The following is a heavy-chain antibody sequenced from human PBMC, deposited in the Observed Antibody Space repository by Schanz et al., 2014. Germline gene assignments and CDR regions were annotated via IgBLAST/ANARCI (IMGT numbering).Heavy chain of an antibody. Sequence: QVHLVESGGGVVQPGRSLRLSCAASGFTFSSYGMHWVRQAPGRGLEWVALIWYDGSNKYYAESVKGRFTISRDNPKNTLYLQMNSLRAEDTAVYYCARDMTSMGESGFYYYGRDVWGQGTTATVSS. D-gene: IGHD1-26*01. J-gene: IGHJ6*02. V-gene: IGHV3-33*01. CDR1: GFTFSSYG. CDR2: IWYDGSNK. CDR3: ARDMTSMGESGFYYYGRDV.